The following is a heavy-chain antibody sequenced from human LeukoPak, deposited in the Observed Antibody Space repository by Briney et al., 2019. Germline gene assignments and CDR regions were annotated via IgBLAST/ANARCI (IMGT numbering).Heavy chain of an antibody. CDR3: ARHFYYYDSSGYSPLYHFDY. D-gene: IGHD3-22*01. V-gene: IGHV1-69*05. CDR1: GGTFGSYA. Sequence: SVKVSCKASGGTFGSYAISWVRQAPGQGLEWMGGIIPIFGTANYAQKFQGRVTITTDESTSTAYMELGSLRSEDTAVSYCARHFYYYDSSGYSPLYHFDYWGQGTLVTVSS. J-gene: IGHJ4*02. CDR2: IIPIFGTA.